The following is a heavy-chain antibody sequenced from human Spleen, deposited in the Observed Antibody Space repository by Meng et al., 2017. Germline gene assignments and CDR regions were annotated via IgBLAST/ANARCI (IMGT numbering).Heavy chain of an antibody. J-gene: IGHJ4*02. CDR1: GDSVSSKIAT. CDR3: ERGVAETGLDF. CDR2: TDYRAKWYH. V-gene: IGHV6-1*01. D-gene: IGHD1-1*01. Sequence: GRLQRSGAGLVNPSQALLLVCDISGDSVSSKIATWNWTRQSPSRGLEWLVRTDYRAKWYHDSEVAVERRITINPDTSKNQFSRQLNSVTPVDTAVDCWERGVAETGLDFWGQGTLVTVSS.